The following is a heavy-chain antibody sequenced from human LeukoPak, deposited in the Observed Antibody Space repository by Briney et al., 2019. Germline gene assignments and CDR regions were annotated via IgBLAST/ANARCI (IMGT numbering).Heavy chain of an antibody. V-gene: IGHV1-18*01. CDR2: ISTFNGNT. CDR3: ARRHLIGNGYFDH. Sequence: ASVKVSCKASGYAFTNYGVGWLRLAPGQGLQWLGWISTFNGNTNYAQIVQDRVTMTTDTSTNTAYLELRSLRSDDTAVYYCARRHLIGNGYFDHWGQGALVTVSS. CDR1: GYAFTNYG. D-gene: IGHD1-1*01. J-gene: IGHJ4*02.